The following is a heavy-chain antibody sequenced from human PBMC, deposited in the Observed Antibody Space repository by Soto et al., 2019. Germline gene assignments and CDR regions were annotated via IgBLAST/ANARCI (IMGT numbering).Heavy chain of an antibody. J-gene: IGHJ4*02. CDR3: ARERRDGYNRFFDY. Sequence: GGSLRLSXAASGLTFSSYWMHWVRQAPGKGLVWVSRINSDGSSTSYADSVKGRFTMSRDNAKNTLYLQMNSLRAEDTAVFYCARERRDGYNRFFDYWGQGTLVTVSS. D-gene: IGHD5-18*01. V-gene: IGHV3-74*01. CDR2: INSDGSST. CDR1: GLTFSSYW.